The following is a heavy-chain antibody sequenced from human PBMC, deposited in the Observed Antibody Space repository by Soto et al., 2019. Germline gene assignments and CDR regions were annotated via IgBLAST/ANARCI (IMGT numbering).Heavy chain of an antibody. D-gene: IGHD6-6*01. Sequence: PGESLKISCKGSGYSFTSYWIGWVRQMPGKGLEWMGIIYPGDSDTRYRPSFQGQVTISADKSISTAYLQWSSLKASDTAMYYCARLRARPPYYYYGMDVWGQGTTVTVSS. CDR1: GYSFTSYW. V-gene: IGHV5-51*01. J-gene: IGHJ6*02. CDR3: ARLRARPPYYYYGMDV. CDR2: IYPGDSDT.